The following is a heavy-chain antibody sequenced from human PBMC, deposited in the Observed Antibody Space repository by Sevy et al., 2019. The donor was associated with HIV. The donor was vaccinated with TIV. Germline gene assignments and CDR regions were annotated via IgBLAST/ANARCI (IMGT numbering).Heavy chain of an antibody. CDR2: IYYNGHI. CDR1: GGSITSLY. J-gene: IGHJ4*02. D-gene: IGHD1-26*01. V-gene: IGHV4-59*08. CDR3: AGENAWGRGYS. Sequence: SESLSLTCTVSGGSITSLYWSWIRQPPGKGLEWIANIYYNGHINYNPSLKSRVTLSLDTSKNQFSLRLSSVTAADTAMYYCAGENAWGRGYSWGQGTLVTVFS.